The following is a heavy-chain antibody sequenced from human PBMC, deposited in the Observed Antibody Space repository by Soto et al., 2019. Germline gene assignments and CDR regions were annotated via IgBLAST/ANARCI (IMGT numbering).Heavy chain of an antibody. CDR2: ISFEGSYK. Sequence: QVQLVESGGGVVQPGRSLRLSCEASGFAIRSNAIHWVRQAPGKGLEWVAVISFEGSYKYYADSVKGRFTVSRDNSKNTVFLQMNSLRAEDTAVYYCAKDHGMDVWGQGATVTVSS. V-gene: IGHV3-30*04. J-gene: IGHJ6*02. CDR3: AKDHGMDV. CDR1: GFAIRSNA.